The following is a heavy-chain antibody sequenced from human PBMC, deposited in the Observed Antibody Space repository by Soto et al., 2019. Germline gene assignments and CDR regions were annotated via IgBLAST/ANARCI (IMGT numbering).Heavy chain of an antibody. J-gene: IGHJ5*02. V-gene: IGHV3-21*01. CDR3: TRDESRDSSARGWFDP. Sequence: XGSLRLSCAASGLTVRSFTMNWVRQAPGKGLEWVSTISSNSAYIYYTDALRGRFTISRDNAKNSLHLQMNSLRAEDTAVYYCTRDESRDSSARGWFDPWGPGTLVTVSS. CDR2: ISSNSAYI. D-gene: IGHD6-13*01. CDR1: GLTVRSFT.